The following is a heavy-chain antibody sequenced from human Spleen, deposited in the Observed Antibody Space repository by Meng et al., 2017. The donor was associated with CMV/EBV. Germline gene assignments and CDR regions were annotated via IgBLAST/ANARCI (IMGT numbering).Heavy chain of an antibody. Sequence: SVKVSCKASGGTFSNYTINWVRQAPGHGLEWMGRIIPILDIANYAQKFQGRVTITADKSTSTAYMELSSLRSEGTAMYYCARDSSITIFGVVIGWFDPWGQGTLVTVSS. CDR2: IIPILDIA. D-gene: IGHD3-3*01. CDR3: ARDSSITIFGVVIGWFDP. V-gene: IGHV1-69*04. J-gene: IGHJ5*02. CDR1: GGTFSNYT.